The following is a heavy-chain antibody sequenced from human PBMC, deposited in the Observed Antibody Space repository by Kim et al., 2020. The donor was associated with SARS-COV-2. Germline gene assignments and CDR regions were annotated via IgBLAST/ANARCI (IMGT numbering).Heavy chain of an antibody. CDR2: IKDDGSEK. V-gene: IGHV3-7*01. CDR3: SSNWNDATFDY. CDR1: GFTFSSYW. J-gene: IGHJ4*02. Sequence: GGSLRLSCAASGFTFSSYWMSWVRQAPGKGLEWVANIKDDGSEKNYVDSVKGRFTISRDNAKNSLYLQMNSLGAEDTAVYYCSSNWNDATFDYWGQGSLV. D-gene: IGHD1-20*01.